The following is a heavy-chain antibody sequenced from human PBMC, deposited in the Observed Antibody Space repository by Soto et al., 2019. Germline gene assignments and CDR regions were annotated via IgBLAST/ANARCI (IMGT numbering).Heavy chain of an antibody. CDR3: ARGGYYDSGASDY. V-gene: IGHV1-2*02. CDR1: GYTFNGYY. CDR2: INSNTGGT. D-gene: IGHD3-22*01. J-gene: IGHJ4*02. Sequence: QVQLVQSGAEVKKPGASVNVSCKTSGYTFNGYYIHWVRQAPGQGLEWMGWINSNTGGTNYAQKFQGRVSMTRDRPTSTAYMELSRLRYDDAALYYGARGGYYDSGASDYWGQGTLVTVSS.